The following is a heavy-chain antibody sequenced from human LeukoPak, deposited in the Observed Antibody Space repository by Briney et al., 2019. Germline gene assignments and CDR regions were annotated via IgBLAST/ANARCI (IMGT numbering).Heavy chain of an antibody. V-gene: IGHV3-23*01. CDR3: AKDVRDIVVLIDTYMY. D-gene: IGHD2-21*01. CDR1: GFMFNKYG. CDR2: ISGGGGRT. Sequence: GGSLRLSCIASGFMFNKYGMSWVRQAPGKGLEWVSVISGGGGRTYYGDSVKGRFTISRDNSKNTVYLQMNSLRAEDTAVYYCAKDVRDIVVLIDTYMYWGQGTLVTVSS. J-gene: IGHJ4*02.